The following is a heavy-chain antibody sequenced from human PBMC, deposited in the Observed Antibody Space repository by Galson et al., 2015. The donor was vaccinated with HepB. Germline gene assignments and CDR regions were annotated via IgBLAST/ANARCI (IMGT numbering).Heavy chain of an antibody. V-gene: IGHV1-18*01. Sequence: SVKVSCTASGYTFTSYGISWVRQAPGQGLEWMGWISGYNGKTNYAKKFQDRVTMTTDTSTSTAFMELRSLRSDDTAVYYCARGTWVTASLKNYWGQGTLVTVSS. CDR3: ARGTWVTASLKNY. J-gene: IGHJ4*02. CDR1: GYTFTSYG. D-gene: IGHD2-21*02. CDR2: ISGYNGKT.